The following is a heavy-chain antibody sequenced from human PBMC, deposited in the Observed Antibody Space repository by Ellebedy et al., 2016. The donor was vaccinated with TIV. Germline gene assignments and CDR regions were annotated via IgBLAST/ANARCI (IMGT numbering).Heavy chain of an antibody. V-gene: IGHV4-39*01. J-gene: IGHJ6*02. CDR2: IYYSGST. CDR3: ARRVDTAMAAPGYYGMDV. Sequence: MPSETLSLTCTVSGGSMTNYYWGWIRQPPGKGLEWIGSIYYSGSTYYNPSLKSRVTISVDTSKNQFSLKLSSVTAADTAVYYCARRVDTAMAAPGYYGMDVWGQGTTVTVSS. CDR1: GGSMTNYY. D-gene: IGHD5-18*01.